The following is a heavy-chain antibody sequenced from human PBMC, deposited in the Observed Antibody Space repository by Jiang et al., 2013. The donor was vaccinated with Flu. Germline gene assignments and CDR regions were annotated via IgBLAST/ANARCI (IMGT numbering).Heavy chain of an antibody. CDR2: INPSGGST. Sequence: VRQAPGQGLEWMGIINPSGGSTSYAQKFQGRVTMTRDTSTSTVYMELSSLRSEDTAVYYCARERNWNDVGAFDIWGQGAMVTVSS. D-gene: IGHD1-20*01. J-gene: IGHJ3*02. V-gene: IGHV1-46*01. CDR3: ARERNWNDVGAFDI.